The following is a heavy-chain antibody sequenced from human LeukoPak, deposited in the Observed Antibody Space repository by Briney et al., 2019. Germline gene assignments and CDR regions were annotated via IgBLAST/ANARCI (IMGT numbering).Heavy chain of an antibody. CDR1: GFTFSSYG. V-gene: IGHV3-30*03. Sequence: GGSLRLSCAASGFTFSSYGMHWVRQAPGKGLEWVAVISYDGSNKYYADSVKGRFTISRDNSKNTLYLQMNSLRAEDTAVCYCATLRGFDYWGQGTLVTVSS. J-gene: IGHJ4*02. CDR3: ATLRGFDY. CDR2: ISYDGSNK. D-gene: IGHD3-10*01.